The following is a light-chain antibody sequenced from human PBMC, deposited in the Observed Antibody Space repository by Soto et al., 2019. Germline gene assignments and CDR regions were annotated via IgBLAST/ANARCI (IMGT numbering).Light chain of an antibody. CDR1: SSDVGAYDY. V-gene: IGLV2-14*03. CDR3: SSYTSGSTPYV. CDR2: DVT. J-gene: IGLJ1*01. Sequence: QSVLTQPASVSGSPGRSITISCTGTSSDVGAYDYVSWFQQYPGKAPKLMIYDVTDRPSGVSDRFFGSKSGNTASLTISGLQAEDEADYYCSSYTSGSTPYVFGTGTKVTVL.